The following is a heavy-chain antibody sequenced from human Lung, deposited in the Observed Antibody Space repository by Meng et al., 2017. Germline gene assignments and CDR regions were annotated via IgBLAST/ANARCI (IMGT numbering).Heavy chain of an antibody. CDR1: GYTFAADW. J-gene: IGHJ4*02. Sequence: QGEQVRPEPEVKEPGASVKLYGKPSGYTFAADWIHWSRQAPGQGFEWMGRIDPNNDHTQYAQNFQGRVTMTSDTSISTVYMELNGLRSEDTAVYYCARDEDISAAGKLFGDYWGQGTLVTVSS. D-gene: IGHD6-13*01. V-gene: IGHV1-2*06. CDR2: IDPNNDHT. CDR3: ARDEDISAAGKLFGDY.